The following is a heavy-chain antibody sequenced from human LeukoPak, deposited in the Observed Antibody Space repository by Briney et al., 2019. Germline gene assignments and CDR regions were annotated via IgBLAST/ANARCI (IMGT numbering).Heavy chain of an antibody. V-gene: IGHV1-18*01. Sequence: GASVKVSCKASGYSFSRHSITWVRQGPGQGLEWVGLINTDNGQTQYAQNVQDRISVTTDISTNTVYMELMSLGSDDTAVYYCARIVEWMRDAFDIWGQGTMVTVSS. CDR3: ARIVEWMRDAFDI. D-gene: IGHD2-15*01. CDR2: INTDNGQT. J-gene: IGHJ3*02. CDR1: GYSFSRHS.